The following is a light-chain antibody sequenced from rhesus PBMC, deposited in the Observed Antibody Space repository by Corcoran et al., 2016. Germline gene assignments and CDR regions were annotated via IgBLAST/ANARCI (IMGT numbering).Light chain of an antibody. V-gene: IGKV1-36*01. CDR1: QAISNY. J-gene: IGKJ2*01. CDR2: AAS. CDR3: LQYNRRPYS. Sequence: DIQMTQSPSSLSASVGDRVTITCRASQAISNYLSWYQQKPGKAPKRLIYAASSLESGVPSRFSGSGSGTQFTLSISSLHPEDVAAYYCLQYNRRPYSFGQGTKVEIK.